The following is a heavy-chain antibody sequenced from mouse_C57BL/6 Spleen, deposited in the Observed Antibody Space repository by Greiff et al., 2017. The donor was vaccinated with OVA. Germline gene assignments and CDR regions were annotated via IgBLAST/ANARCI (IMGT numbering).Heavy chain of an antibody. CDR1: GYTFTSYD. CDR3: AREEYGNYEGYYAMDY. CDR2: IYPRDGST. J-gene: IGHJ4*01. V-gene: IGHV1-85*01. D-gene: IGHD2-10*02. Sequence: QVQLQQSGPELVKPGASVKLSCKASGYTFTSYDINWVKQRPGQGLEWIGWIYPRDGSTKYNEKFKGKATLTVDTSSSTAYMELHSLTSEDSAVYFCAREEYGNYEGYYAMDYWGQGTSVTVSS.